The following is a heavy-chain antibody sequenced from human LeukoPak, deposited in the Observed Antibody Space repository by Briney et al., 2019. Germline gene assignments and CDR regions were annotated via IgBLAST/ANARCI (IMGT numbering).Heavy chain of an antibody. Sequence: ASVKVSCKASGYTFTSYYMHWVRQAPGQGLEWMGIINPSGGSTSYAQKFQGRVTMTRDTSTSTVYMELSSLRSEDTAVYYCARLYCSSTSCYGPDAFDIWGQGTMVTVSS. J-gene: IGHJ3*02. D-gene: IGHD2-2*01. V-gene: IGHV1-46*01. CDR2: INPSGGST. CDR3: ARLYCSSTSCYGPDAFDI. CDR1: GYTFTSYY.